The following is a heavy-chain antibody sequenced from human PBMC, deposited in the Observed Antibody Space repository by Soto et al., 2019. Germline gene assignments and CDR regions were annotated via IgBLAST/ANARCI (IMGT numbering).Heavy chain of an antibody. D-gene: IGHD3-3*01. J-gene: IGHJ4*02. Sequence: PGGSLRLSCAASGFTFSSYAMSWVRQAPGKGLEWVSSISGSGGSTYYADSVKGRFTISRDNSENTLFLQMNSLRAEDTAVYYCAKSANYGFWTLPSGTYPYYFDYWGQGTLVTVSS. CDR2: ISGSGGST. CDR1: GFTFSSYA. CDR3: AKSANYGFWTLPSGTYPYYFDY. V-gene: IGHV3-23*01.